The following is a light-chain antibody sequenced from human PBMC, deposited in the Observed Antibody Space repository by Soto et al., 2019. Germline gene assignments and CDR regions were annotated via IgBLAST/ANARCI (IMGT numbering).Light chain of an antibody. CDR3: QQRSNWSPIT. CDR2: YAS. J-gene: IGKJ5*01. V-gene: IGKV3-11*02. CDR1: QSVSSY. Sequence: EIVLTQSPTTLSLTRGERATLXXRASQSVSSYLSWCQQKPGQAPRLVXFYASNRATGGPARFSGSGSWRDFTLTISSLGPEDFAVYYCQQRSNWSPITFGQGTRLEI.